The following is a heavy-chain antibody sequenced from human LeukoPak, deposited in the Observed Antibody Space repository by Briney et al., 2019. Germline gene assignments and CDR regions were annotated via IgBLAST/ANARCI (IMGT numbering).Heavy chain of an antibody. CDR2: IYTSGST. Sequence: SETLSLTCTVSGGSISSYYWSWIRQPAGKGLEWIGRIYTSGSTNYNPSLKSRVTMSVDTSKNQFSLKLSSVTAADTAVYYCARDFASYYDSSGYYERRGFDPWGQGTLVTVSS. J-gene: IGHJ5*02. V-gene: IGHV4-4*07. CDR1: GGSISSYY. CDR3: ARDFASYYDSSGYYERRGFDP. D-gene: IGHD3-22*01.